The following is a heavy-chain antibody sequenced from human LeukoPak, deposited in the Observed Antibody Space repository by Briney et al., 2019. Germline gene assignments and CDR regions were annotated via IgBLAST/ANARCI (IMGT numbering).Heavy chain of an antibody. CDR2: ISSSGSTI. V-gene: IGHV3-48*03. CDR3: AKEGPTAVAGYFDY. Sequence: PGGSLRLSCAASGFTFSSYEMNWVRQAPGKGLEWVSYISSSGSTIYYADSVKGRFTISRDNSKNSLYLQMNSLRTDDTALYYCAKEGPTAVAGYFDYWGQGTLVTVSS. D-gene: IGHD6-19*01. J-gene: IGHJ4*02. CDR1: GFTFSSYE.